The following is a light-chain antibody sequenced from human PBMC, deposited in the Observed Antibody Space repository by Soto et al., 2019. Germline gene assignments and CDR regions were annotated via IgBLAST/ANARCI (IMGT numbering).Light chain of an antibody. Sequence: IQVTQSPSTLSSSVGYRVTITFRASQGIRNDLGWYQQKPGKAPKLLIYTGSNLQSGVTSRFSGSGSGTDFTLTISSMQPEDFATYYCLQDYSYQWTFGQGTRVDIK. J-gene: IGKJ1*01. CDR3: LQDYSYQWT. V-gene: IGKV1-6*01. CDR1: QGIRND. CDR2: TGS.